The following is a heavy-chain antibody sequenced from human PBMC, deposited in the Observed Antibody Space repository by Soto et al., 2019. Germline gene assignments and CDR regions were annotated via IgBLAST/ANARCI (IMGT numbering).Heavy chain of an antibody. Sequence: LSLTCTFSGGSISSGGYYWTWIRQHPGKGLEWIGYMYYSGSTYYNPSLKSRVTISVDTSNNQLSLRLSSVTAADTAVYYCARASPPRGSSSSCTFDYWGRGTLVTVSS. D-gene: IGHD6-6*01. CDR2: MYYSGST. CDR3: ARASPPRGSSSSCTFDY. J-gene: IGHJ4*02. CDR1: GGSISSGGYY. V-gene: IGHV4-31*03.